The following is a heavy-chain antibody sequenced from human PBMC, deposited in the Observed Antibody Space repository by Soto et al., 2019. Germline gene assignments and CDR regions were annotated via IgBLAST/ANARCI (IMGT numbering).Heavy chain of an antibody. D-gene: IGHD3-22*01. CDR1: GFTVSSHS. Sequence: GGSLRLSCAASGFTVSSHSMSWVRQAPGKGLEWVALISYDGSDKDYADSVKGRFTISRDNSRNTLFLQMNSLGAEDTAVYYCARDFYKYYDSSGYYRSPAYGGQEPLVTVPS. J-gene: IGHJ4*02. CDR3: ARDFYKYYDSSGYYRSPAY. CDR2: ISYDGSDK. V-gene: IGHV3-30*03.